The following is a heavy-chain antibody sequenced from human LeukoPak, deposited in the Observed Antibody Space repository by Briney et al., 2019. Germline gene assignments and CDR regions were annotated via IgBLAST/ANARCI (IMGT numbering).Heavy chain of an antibody. CDR2: ISSSSSYI. Sequence: GGSLRLSCAASGFTFSSYSMNWVRQAPGKGLEWVSSISSSSSYIYYADSVKGRFTISRDNAKNTVYLQMNSLRAEDTGIYYCARGTSAGGPISPFDFWGQGTVVTVSS. V-gene: IGHV3-21*01. CDR3: ARGTSAGGPISPFDF. D-gene: IGHD6-13*01. CDR1: GFTFSSYS. J-gene: IGHJ4*02.